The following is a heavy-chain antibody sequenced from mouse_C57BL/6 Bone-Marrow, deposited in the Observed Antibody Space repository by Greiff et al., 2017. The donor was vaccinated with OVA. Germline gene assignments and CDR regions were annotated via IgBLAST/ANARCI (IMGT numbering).Heavy chain of an antibody. CDR1: GYTFTSYW. CDR3: ARRRKNYYGSSYAFAY. V-gene: IGHV1-5*01. CDR2: IYPGNSDT. Sequence: EVQLQQSGTVLARPGASVKMSCKTSGYTFTSYWMHWVKQRPGQGLEWIGAIYPGNSDTSYNQKFKGKAKLTAVTSASTAYMELSSLTNEDSAVYYCARRRKNYYGSSYAFAYWGQGTLVTVSA. J-gene: IGHJ3*01. D-gene: IGHD1-1*01.